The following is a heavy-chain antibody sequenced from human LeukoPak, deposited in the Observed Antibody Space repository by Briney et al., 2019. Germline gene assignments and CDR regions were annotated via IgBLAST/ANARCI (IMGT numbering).Heavy chain of an antibody. CDR2: ISGSGGST. J-gene: IGHJ4*02. Sequence: GGSLRLSCAASGFTFSSYAMSWVRQAPGKGLEWVSAISGSGGSTYYADSVKGRFTISRDNSKNTLYLQMNSLRAEDAAVYYCAKDGNYYYDSSGYSDYWGQGTLVTVSS. CDR1: GFTFSSYA. CDR3: AKDGNYYYDSSGYSDY. D-gene: IGHD3-22*01. V-gene: IGHV3-23*01.